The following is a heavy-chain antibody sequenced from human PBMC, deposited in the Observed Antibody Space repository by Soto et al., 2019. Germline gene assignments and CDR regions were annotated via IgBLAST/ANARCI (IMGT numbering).Heavy chain of an antibody. V-gene: IGHV1-18*01. D-gene: IGHD3-10*01. CDR3: AKADVLLWFGELRGYGIDF. J-gene: IGHJ6*02. CDR2: ISASNGNT. Sequence: QVQLVQSGAEVKKPGASVKVSCKASGYTFTSYGISWVRQAPGQGLEWMGWISASNGNTNYAQKLKGRVTMTTDTSASTAYMEVRRLRYDDTAVYYCAKADVLLWFGELRGYGIDFWGQGTTGTVSS. CDR1: GYTFTSYG.